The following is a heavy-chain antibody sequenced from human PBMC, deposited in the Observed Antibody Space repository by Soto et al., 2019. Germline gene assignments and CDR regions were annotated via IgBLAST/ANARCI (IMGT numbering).Heavy chain of an antibody. CDR2: IYYSGST. D-gene: IGHD2-8*02. V-gene: IGHV4-39*01. Sequence: SETLSLTCTVSGGSISSSNSYWGWIRQPPGKGLEWIGSIYYSGSTYYDPSLKSRVSISVDTSKNQFSLKLSSVTAADTAVYYCTGEVASGYWGQGTLVTVSS. CDR1: GGSISSSNSY. J-gene: IGHJ4*02. CDR3: TGEVASGY.